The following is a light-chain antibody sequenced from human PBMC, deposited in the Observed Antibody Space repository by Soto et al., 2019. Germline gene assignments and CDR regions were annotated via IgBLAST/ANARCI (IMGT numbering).Light chain of an antibody. CDR3: AAWDDSLSGVV. Sequence: QSVLTQPPSASGTPGQRVTISCSGSSSNIGSNYVYWYQQLPGTAPILLIYRNNQRPSGDPDRFSGSKSGTSASLAISGLRSEDEADYSGAAWDDSLSGVVFGGGPKLTVL. V-gene: IGLV1-47*01. J-gene: IGLJ2*01. CDR1: SSNIGSNY. CDR2: RNN.